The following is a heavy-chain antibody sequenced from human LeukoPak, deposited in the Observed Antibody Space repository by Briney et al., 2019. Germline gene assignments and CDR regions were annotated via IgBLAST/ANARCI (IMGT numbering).Heavy chain of an antibody. V-gene: IGHV1-69*05. CDR2: IIPIFGTA. J-gene: IGHJ4*02. D-gene: IGHD6-13*01. CDR3: ARGMGQGSSSSVRGYFDY. Sequence: GSSVKVSCKASGGTFSSYAISWVRQAPGQGLEWMGGIIPIFGTANYAQKFQGRVTITTDESTSTAYMELSSLRSEDTAVYYCARGMGQGSSSSVRGYFDYWGQGTLVTVSS. CDR1: GGTFSSYA.